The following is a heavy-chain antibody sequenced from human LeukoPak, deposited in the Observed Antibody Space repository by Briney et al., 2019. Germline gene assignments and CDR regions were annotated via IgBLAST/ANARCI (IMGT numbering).Heavy chain of an antibody. D-gene: IGHD6-13*01. CDR3: ARMYSSSWYTPINAFNI. V-gene: IGHV4-39*07. CDR2: IYYSGST. CDR1: GGSVSSSGYY. Sequence: SETLSLTCTVSGGSVSSSGYYWGWIRQPPGKGLEWIGNIYYSGSTYYNPSLKSRVTISVDTSKNQFSLKLSSVTAADTAVYYCARMYSSSWYTPINAFNIWGQGTMVTVSS. J-gene: IGHJ3*02.